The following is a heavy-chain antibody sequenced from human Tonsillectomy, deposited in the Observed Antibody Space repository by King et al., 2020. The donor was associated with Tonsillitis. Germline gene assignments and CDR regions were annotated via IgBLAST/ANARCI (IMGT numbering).Heavy chain of an antibody. CDR1: GFIFSSYS. D-gene: IGHD6-19*01. CDR3: ARERLWSSGWGIDN. V-gene: IGHV3-33*05. Sequence: VQLVESGGGVVQPGRSLRLSCAASGFIFSSYSMHWVRQAPGKGLEWVTLISNDGSRTYYADSVKGRFTISRDNSNSTLYLQMTSLRTEDTAVYYCARERLWSSGWGIDNWGQGTLVTVSS. CDR2: ISNDGSRT. J-gene: IGHJ4*02.